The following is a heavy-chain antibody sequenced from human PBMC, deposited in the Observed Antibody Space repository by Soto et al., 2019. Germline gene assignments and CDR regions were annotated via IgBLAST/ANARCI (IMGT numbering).Heavy chain of an antibody. V-gene: IGHV3-30*18. CDR3: AKDPRYYDFWSGYSKGKRTQRYYGMDV. J-gene: IGHJ6*02. CDR2: ISYDGSNK. CDR1: GFTFSSYG. D-gene: IGHD3-3*01. Sequence: QVQLVESGGGVVQPGRSLRLSCAASGFTFSSYGMHWVRQAPGKGLEWVAVISYDGSNKYYADSVKGRFTISRDNSKNTLYLQMNSLSAEDTAVYYCAKDPRYYDFWSGYSKGKRTQRYYGMDVWGQGTTVTVSS.